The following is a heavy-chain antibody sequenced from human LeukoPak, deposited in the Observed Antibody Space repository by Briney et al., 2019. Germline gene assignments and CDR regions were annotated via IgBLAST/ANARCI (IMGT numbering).Heavy chain of an antibody. V-gene: IGHV3-33*01. CDR3: ARGLVALDY. CDR1: GFTFSNYG. D-gene: IGHD2-21*01. CDR2: IWYDGSNK. J-gene: IGHJ4*02. Sequence: GRSLRLSCAASGFTFSNYGMHWVRQAPGKGLEWVAVIWYDGSNKYYADSVKGRFTISRDNSKNTLSLQMNSLRAEDTAVYYCARGLVALDYWGQGTLVTVSS.